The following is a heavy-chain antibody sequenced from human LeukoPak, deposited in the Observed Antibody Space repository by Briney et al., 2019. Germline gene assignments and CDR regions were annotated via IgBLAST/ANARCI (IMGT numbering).Heavy chain of an antibody. D-gene: IGHD2-2*01. V-gene: IGHV3-74*01. CDR1: GFTFSSYW. CDR2: INTDGSST. CDR3: ARVGLGEYCSSTSCYPADAFDI. J-gene: IGHJ3*02. Sequence: GGSLRLSCAASGFTFSSYWMHWVRQAPGKGLVWVSRINTDGSSTSYADSVKGRFTISRDNAKNTLYLQMNSLRAEDTAVYYCARVGLGEYCSSTSCYPADAFDIWGQGTMVTVSS.